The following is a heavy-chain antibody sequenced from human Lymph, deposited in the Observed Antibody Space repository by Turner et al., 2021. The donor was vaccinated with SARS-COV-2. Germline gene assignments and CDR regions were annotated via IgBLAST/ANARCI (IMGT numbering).Heavy chain of an antibody. D-gene: IGHD2-21*02. CDR2: IYYRGST. CDR1: GGSLNSNY. V-gene: IGHV4-59*01. J-gene: IGHJ5*02. Sequence: QVQLQESGPRLVKPLETLSLTCTVSGGSLNSNYWSWIRQPPGKRLEWIGNIYYRGSTNYNPSLKSRVTIAVDTSKNQFSLKLTSVTAADTAIYYCARETVNNWVDPWGQGILVTVSS. CDR3: ARETVNNWVDP.